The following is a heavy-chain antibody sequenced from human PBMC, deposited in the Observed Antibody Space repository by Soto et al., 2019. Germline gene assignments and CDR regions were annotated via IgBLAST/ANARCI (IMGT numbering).Heavy chain of an antibody. CDR1: GGTFSSYA. CDR2: IVPIVDTS. D-gene: IGHD2-15*01. J-gene: IGHJ4*02. CDR3: VIVVAIPGHPDN. V-gene: IGHV1-69*12. Sequence: QVQLVQSGAEVRQPASSVKVSCKTSGGTFSSYAISWVRQAPGQGLEWMVGIVPIVDTSTYALKFQGRVRIHADDSTGTAYMDLSSVSSDDRGIYYCVIVVAIPGHPDNWGQGTLVTVSS.